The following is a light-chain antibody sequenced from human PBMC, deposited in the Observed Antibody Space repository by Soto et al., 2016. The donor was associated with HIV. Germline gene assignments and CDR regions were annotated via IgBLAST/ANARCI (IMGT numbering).Light chain of an antibody. CDR1: QSISSY. CDR2: AAS. Sequence: DIQMTQSPSSLSASVGDRVTITCRASQSISSYLNWYQQKPGKAPKLLIYAASSLQSGVPSRFSGSGSGTDFTLTISSLQPEDFATYYCQQSYSIPQTFGGGTKVET. V-gene: IGKV1-39*01. CDR3: QQSYSIPQT. J-gene: IGKJ4*01.